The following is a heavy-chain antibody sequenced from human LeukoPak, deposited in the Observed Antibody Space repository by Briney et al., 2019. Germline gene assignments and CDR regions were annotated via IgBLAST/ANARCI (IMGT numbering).Heavy chain of an antibody. Sequence: SETLSLTCTVSGGSISSYYWSWIRQPAGKGLQWIGRVYTSGSTNYNPSLKSRLTMSVDTSKNQFSLKLRSVTAADTAVYYCARDLEVHEGLFDCWGQGTLVTVSS. CDR1: GGSISSYY. D-gene: IGHD1-1*01. J-gene: IGHJ4*02. V-gene: IGHV4-4*07. CDR2: VYTSGST. CDR3: ARDLEVHEGLFDC.